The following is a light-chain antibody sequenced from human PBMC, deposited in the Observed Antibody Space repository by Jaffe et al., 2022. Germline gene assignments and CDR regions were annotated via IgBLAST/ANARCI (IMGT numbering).Light chain of an antibody. J-gene: IGLJ1*01. CDR3: QAWDTNNYV. CDR1: KLGDKY. CDR2: QNN. V-gene: IGLV3-1*01. Sequence: SYDLTQPPSVSVSPGQTASITCSGDKLGDKYVWWYQQRSGQSPVLVMSQNNKRPSRIPERFSGSNSGNTATLTITETQAMDEADYYCQAWDTNNYVFGPGTKVTVL.